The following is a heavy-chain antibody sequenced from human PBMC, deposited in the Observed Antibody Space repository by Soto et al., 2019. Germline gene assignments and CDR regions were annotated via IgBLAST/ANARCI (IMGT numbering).Heavy chain of an antibody. V-gene: IGHV3-23*01. J-gene: IGHJ6*02. CDR2: ISGSGGST. CDR3: AKDRNYDSSGYYPMDGMDV. CDR1: GFTFSSYA. D-gene: IGHD3-22*01. Sequence: GGSLRLSCAASGFTFSSYAMSWVRQAPGKGLEWVSAISGSGGSTYYADSVKGRFTISRDNSKNTLYLQMNGLRAEDTAVYYCAKDRNYDSSGYYPMDGMDVWGQGTTVTVSS.